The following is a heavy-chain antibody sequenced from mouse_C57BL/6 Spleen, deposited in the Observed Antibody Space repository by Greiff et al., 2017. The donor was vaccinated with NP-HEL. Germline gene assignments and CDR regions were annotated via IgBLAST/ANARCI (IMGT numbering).Heavy chain of an antibody. Sequence: EVQGVESGGGLVKPGGSLKLSCAASGFTFSSYTMSWVRQTPEKRLEWVATISGGGGNTYYPDSVKGRFTISRDNAKNTLYLQMSSLRSEDTALYYCAREAYYYGSIFDYWGQGTTLTVSS. CDR1: GFTFSSYT. CDR2: ISGGGGNT. J-gene: IGHJ2*01. V-gene: IGHV5-9*01. D-gene: IGHD1-1*01. CDR3: AREAYYYGSIFDY.